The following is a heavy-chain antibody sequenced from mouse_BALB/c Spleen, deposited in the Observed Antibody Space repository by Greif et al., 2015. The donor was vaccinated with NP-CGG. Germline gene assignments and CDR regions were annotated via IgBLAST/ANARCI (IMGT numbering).Heavy chain of an antibody. CDR1: GFTFSDYY. CDR3: AREGTGAY. V-gene: IGHV5-4*02. Sequence: EVQGVESGGGLVKPGGSLKLSCAASGFTFSDYYMYWVRQTPEKRLEWVATISDGGSYTYYPDSVKGRFTISRDNAKNNLYLQMSRLKSEDSAMYYCAREGTGAYWGQGTLVTVSA. D-gene: IGHD3-3*01. J-gene: IGHJ3*01. CDR2: ISDGGSYT.